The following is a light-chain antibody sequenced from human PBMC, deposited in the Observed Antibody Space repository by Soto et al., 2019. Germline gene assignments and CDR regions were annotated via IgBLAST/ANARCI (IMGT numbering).Light chain of an antibody. CDR3: QQYGGSPLK. CDR2: GAS. Sequence: MLLSTSRSIDSLSAGEISTLPIRVSQSVSSSSLSWYQQRRGEAPRLLIHGASSRATGIPDRFSGSGSRTDFTLTISRLELADFAVYYCQQYGGSPLKFVQG. V-gene: IGKV3-20*01. CDR1: QSVSSSS. J-gene: IGKJ1*01.